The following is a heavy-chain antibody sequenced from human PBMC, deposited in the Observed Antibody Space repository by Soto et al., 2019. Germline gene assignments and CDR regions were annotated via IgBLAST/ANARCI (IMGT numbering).Heavy chain of an antibody. CDR2: ISGSGGST. D-gene: IGHD3-9*01. Sequence: EVQLLESGGGLVQPGGSLRLSCAASGFTFSSYAMSWVRQAPGKGLEWVSDISGSGGSTYYADSVKGRFTISRDNSKNTLYLQMNRLRAEDKAVYYCARDWTHLRYFDRGDYWGQGTLVTVSS. CDR1: GFTFSSYA. J-gene: IGHJ4*02. V-gene: IGHV3-23*01. CDR3: ARDWTHLRYFDRGDY.